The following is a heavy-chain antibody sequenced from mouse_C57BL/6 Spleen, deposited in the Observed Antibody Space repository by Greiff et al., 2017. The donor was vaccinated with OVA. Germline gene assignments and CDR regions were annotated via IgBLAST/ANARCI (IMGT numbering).Heavy chain of an antibody. CDR1: GYTFTDYN. V-gene: IGHV1-22*01. D-gene: IGHD3-2*02. CDR3: ARAPSSGYLYYYAMDY. CDR2: INPNNGGT. J-gene: IGHJ4*01. Sequence: VQLQQSGPELVKPGASVKMSCKASGYTFTDYNMHWVKQSHGKSLEWIGYINPNNGGTSYNQKFKGKVTLTVNKSSSTAYMELRSLTSEDSAVYYCARAPSSGYLYYYAMDYWGQGTSVTVSS.